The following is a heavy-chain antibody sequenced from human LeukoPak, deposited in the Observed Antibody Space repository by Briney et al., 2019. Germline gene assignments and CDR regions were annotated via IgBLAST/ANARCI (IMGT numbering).Heavy chain of an antibody. CDR1: GGSISSYY. Sequence: SETLSLTCTVSGGSISSYYWSWIRQPPGKGLEGIGYIYYSGSTNYNPSLKSRVTIPVDTSKNQFSLALSSVTAADTAVYYCARFNSFYYGSGNYYTPNYFDYWGQGTLVTVSS. D-gene: IGHD3-10*01. V-gene: IGHV4-59*01. CDR3: ARFNSFYYGSGNYYTPNYFDY. J-gene: IGHJ4*02. CDR2: IYYSGST.